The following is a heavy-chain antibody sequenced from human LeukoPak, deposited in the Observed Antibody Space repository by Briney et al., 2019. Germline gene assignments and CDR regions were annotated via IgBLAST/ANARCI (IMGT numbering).Heavy chain of an antibody. J-gene: IGHJ4*02. CDR1: GYTGSSYY. D-gene: IGHD3-22*01. Sequence: ASEKVSFKASGYTGSSYYMHWMRQAPRQGLERMGIINTSGGSTSYAQKFQGRVTMTMDTSTSTVYMELSSLRSEDTAVYYCARVTMIAHSSDYWGQGTVVTVSS. CDR2: INTSGGST. CDR3: ARVTMIAHSSDY. V-gene: IGHV1-46*01.